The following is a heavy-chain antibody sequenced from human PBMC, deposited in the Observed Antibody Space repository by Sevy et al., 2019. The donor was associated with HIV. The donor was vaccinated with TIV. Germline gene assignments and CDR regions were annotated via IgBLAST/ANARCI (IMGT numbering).Heavy chain of an antibody. D-gene: IGHD5-12*01. CDR1: GYTFTSYY. V-gene: IGHV1-46*01. CDR2: INPSGGST. Sequence: ASVKVSCKASGYTFTSYYMHWVRQAPGQGLEWMGIINPSGGSTSYAQKFQGRVTMTRDTSRSTVYMELSSLRSEDTAVYYCAREYSGYDTFDYWGQGPLVTVSS. J-gene: IGHJ4*02. CDR3: AREYSGYDTFDY.